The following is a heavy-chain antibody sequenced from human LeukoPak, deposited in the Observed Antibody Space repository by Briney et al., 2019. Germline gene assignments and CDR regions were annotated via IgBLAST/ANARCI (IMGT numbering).Heavy chain of an antibody. V-gene: IGHV1-2*02. CDR1: GYTFTGYY. Sequence: ASVKVSCKAFGYTFTGYYMHWVRQAPGQGLEWMGWINPNSGGTNYAQKFQGRVTMTRDTSISTAYMELSRLRSDDTAVYYCARVKYYDILTGYSFDYWGQGTLVTVSS. CDR2: INPNSGGT. J-gene: IGHJ4*02. D-gene: IGHD3-9*01. CDR3: ARVKYYDILTGYSFDY.